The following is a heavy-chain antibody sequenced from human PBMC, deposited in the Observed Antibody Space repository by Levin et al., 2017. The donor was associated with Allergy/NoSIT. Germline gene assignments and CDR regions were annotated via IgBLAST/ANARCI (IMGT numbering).Heavy chain of an antibody. Sequence: SETLSLTCTVSGGSISSSSYYWGWIRQPPGKGLEWIGSIYYSGSTYYNPSLKSRVTISVDTSKNQFSLKLSSVTAADTAVYYCARLQWLRPGTDYWGQGTLVTVSS. D-gene: IGHD5-12*01. J-gene: IGHJ4*02. CDR1: GGSISSSSYY. V-gene: IGHV4-39*01. CDR3: ARLQWLRPGTDY. CDR2: IYYSGST.